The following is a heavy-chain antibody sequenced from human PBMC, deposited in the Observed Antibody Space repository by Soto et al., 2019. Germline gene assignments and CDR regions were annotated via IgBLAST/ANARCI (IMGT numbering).Heavy chain of an antibody. CDR3: ARAMIRGKNYYGMDV. D-gene: IGHD3-10*01. CDR2: IYPGDSDT. CDR1: GYSFTNYW. J-gene: IGHJ6*02. Sequence: GESLKISCKGSGYSFTNYWIGWVRQMPGKGLEWMGIIYPGDSDTRYSPSFQDQVTISADKSIRTAYLQWSSLKASDTAMYYCARAMIRGKNYYGMDVWGQGTPVTVS. V-gene: IGHV5-51*01.